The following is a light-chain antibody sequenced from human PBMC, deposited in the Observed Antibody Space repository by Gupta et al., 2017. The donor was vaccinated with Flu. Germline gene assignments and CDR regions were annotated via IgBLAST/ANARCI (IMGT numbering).Light chain of an antibody. Sequence: DIQMTQSPSTLAAYVGDRVTITCRASQSLSSWLAWYQEEPGRAPNLLLYNVSNLESGVLSMFSGSGSGREMTLIISSLPPDDFATYYCQLDDSSSITFGGGTKVEI. V-gene: IGKV1-5*03. J-gene: IGKJ4*01. CDR2: NVS. CDR1: QSLSSW. CDR3: QLDDSSSIT.